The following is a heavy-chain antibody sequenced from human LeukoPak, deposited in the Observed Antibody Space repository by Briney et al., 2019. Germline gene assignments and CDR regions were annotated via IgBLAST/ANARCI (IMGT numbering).Heavy chain of an antibody. J-gene: IGHJ4*02. D-gene: IGHD2-2*01. CDR2: ISYDGIRK. Sequence: GGSLRLSCAASGFTFSAYGIHWVRQAPGKGLEWVAVISYDGIRKYYSDSGKGRFTISRDNSKNTLYLQMNSLRVEDTALYYCGRGKSPAAVDDWGQGTLVTVPS. CDR3: GRGKSPAAVDD. V-gene: IGHV3-30*03. CDR1: GFTFSAYG.